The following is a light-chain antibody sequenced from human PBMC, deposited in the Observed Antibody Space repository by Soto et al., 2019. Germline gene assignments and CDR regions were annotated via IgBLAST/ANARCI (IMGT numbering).Light chain of an antibody. CDR3: QQYGSSPLT. V-gene: IGKV3-20*01. Sequence: EIVLTQSPDTLSLSPGERATLSCRASQSVSSSYLAWYQQKPGQAPRLLIYGASSRATGIPDRFSGSGSVTDFTLTISILEPEDFAVYYCQQYGSSPLTFGQGTKVEIK. CDR1: QSVSSSY. J-gene: IGKJ1*01. CDR2: GAS.